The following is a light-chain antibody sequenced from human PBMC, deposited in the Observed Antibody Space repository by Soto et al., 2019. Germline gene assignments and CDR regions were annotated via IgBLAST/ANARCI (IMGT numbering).Light chain of an antibody. V-gene: IGKV1-39*01. Sequence: DIQMTQSPYSLSASVGDTVTITCRASQSISTYLNWYQQKPGKAPELLIYAASSLQSGVPLRFTGSGSGTDFTLTIISLQPEDFASYCCQQSYTTPLTFGGGTKVDIK. CDR2: AAS. CDR1: QSISTY. J-gene: IGKJ4*01. CDR3: QQSYTTPLT.